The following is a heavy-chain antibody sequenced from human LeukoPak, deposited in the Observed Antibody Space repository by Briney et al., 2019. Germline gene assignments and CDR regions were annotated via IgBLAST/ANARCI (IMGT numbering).Heavy chain of an antibody. V-gene: IGHV4-34*01. D-gene: IGHD3-22*01. CDR2: INHSGST. J-gene: IGHJ4*02. CDR3: ASTRYYHDSTGYYPVPFFDY. CDR1: GGSFSGYY. Sequence: PSETLSLTCAVYGGSFSGYYWSWIRQPPGKGLEWIGEINHSGSTNYNPSLKSRVTISVDTSKNQFSLKLSSVTAADTAVYYCASTRYYHDSTGYYPVPFFDYWGQGALVTVSS.